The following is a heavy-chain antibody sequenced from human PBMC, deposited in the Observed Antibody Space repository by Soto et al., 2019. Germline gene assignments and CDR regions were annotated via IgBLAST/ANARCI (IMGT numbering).Heavy chain of an antibody. CDR1: GFTFSNYA. D-gene: IGHD3-3*01. V-gene: IGHV3-23*01. CDR3: ARDKRDLRFLEWSYYFDF. CDR2: LSGSGGST. Sequence: GGSLRLSCAASGFTFSNYAMSWVRQAPGKGLEWVSTLSGSGGSTYYADSVKGRFTISRDNSKNTLYLQMNSLRAEDTAVYYCARDKRDLRFLEWSYYFDFWGQGTLVTVS. J-gene: IGHJ4*02.